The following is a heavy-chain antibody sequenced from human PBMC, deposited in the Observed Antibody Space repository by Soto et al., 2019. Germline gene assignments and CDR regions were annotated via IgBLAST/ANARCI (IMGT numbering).Heavy chain of an antibody. Sequence: SETLSLTCAVYGGSFRGFYWSWIRQPPWKGLEWIGEINHSGSTNSNPSLKSRVSISVDPSKNQFSLKLTSVTAADTAVYYCAREEVTTPYYYYGMDVWGQGTTVTVSS. J-gene: IGHJ6*02. V-gene: IGHV4-34*01. CDR2: INHSGST. CDR1: GGSFRGFY. D-gene: IGHD4-17*01. CDR3: AREEVTTPYYYYGMDV.